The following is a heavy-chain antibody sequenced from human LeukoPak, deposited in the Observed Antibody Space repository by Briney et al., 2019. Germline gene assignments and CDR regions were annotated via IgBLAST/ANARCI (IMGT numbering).Heavy chain of an antibody. CDR1: GFTFDDYA. J-gene: IGHJ2*01. CDR3: AKDIFRGRSQYSGSHTWYFDL. CDR2: IGWNSGSV. V-gene: IGHV3-9*01. D-gene: IGHD1-26*01. Sequence: PGGSLRLSCAASGFTFDDYAMHWVRQAPGKGLEWVSRIGWNSGSVVYAESVKGRFTISRDNARNSLYLQMNSLRSEDTALYYCAKDIFRGRSQYSGSHTWYFDLWGRGTLVTVSS.